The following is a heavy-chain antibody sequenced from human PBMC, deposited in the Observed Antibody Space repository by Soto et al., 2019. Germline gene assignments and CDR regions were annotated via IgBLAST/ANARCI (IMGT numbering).Heavy chain of an antibody. CDR2: ISGSGGST. CDR3: AKDLSSHYYGSGSKAFDI. V-gene: IGHV3-23*01. Sequence: GGSLRLSCAASGFTFSSYAMSWVRQAPGKGLEWVSAISGSGGSTYYADSVKGRFTISRDNSKNTLYLQMNSLRAEDTAVYYCAKDLSSHYYGSGSKAFDIWGQGTMVTVSS. D-gene: IGHD3-10*01. CDR1: GFTFSSYA. J-gene: IGHJ3*02.